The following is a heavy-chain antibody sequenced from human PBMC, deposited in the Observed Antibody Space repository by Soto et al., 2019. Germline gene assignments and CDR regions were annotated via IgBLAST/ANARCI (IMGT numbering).Heavy chain of an antibody. V-gene: IGHV3-30-3*01. D-gene: IGHD3-10*01. CDR2: ISYDGSNK. J-gene: IGHJ4*02. Sequence: GGSLRLSCAASGFTFSSYAMHWVRQAPGKGLEWVAVISYDGSNKYYADSVKGRFTISRDNSKNTLYLQMNSLRAEDTAVYYCAREGPRYGSGTHDYWGQGTLVTVS. CDR3: AREGPRYGSGTHDY. CDR1: GFTFSSYA.